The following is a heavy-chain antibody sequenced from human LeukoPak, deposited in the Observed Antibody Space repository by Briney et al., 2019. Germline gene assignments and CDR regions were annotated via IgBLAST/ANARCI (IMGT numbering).Heavy chain of an antibody. CDR3: ARTGGTFYFYYYMDV. V-gene: IGHV4-39*07. CDR2: IYYTGST. Sequence: SQTLSLTCTVSGGSIRSTSYYWACLRQPPGKGLERFGSIYYTGSTYYHPSLKRRVSISVDTSKSQFSLKLSSVTAADTAVYYCARTGGTFYFYYYMDVWGKGATVTVSS. J-gene: IGHJ6*03. CDR1: GGSIRSTSYY.